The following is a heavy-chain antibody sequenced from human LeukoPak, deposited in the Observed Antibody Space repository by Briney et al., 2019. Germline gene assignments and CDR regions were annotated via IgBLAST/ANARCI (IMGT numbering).Heavy chain of an antibody. J-gene: IGHJ3*02. CDR1: GGSISSNNYY. CDR2: IYYSGST. V-gene: IGHV4-39*01. Sequence: SETLSLTCTVSGGSISSNNYYWGWLRQPPGKGLEWIGSIYYSGSTDYNPSLKSRVTISVDTSKNQFSLRLSSVTAADTAVYYCARHVWQLYESRGAFDIWNQGIMVTVS. CDR3: ARHVWQLYESRGAFDI. D-gene: IGHD6-6*01.